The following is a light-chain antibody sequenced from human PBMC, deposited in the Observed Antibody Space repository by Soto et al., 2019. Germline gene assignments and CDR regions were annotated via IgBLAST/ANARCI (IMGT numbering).Light chain of an antibody. V-gene: IGKV3-15*01. CDR3: QQYASSGWT. Sequence: EIVMTQSPATLSVSPGERATLSCRASQSVSSNLAWYQQKPGQAPRLLIYGASTRATGIPARFSGSGSGTEFTLTISSLQSEDFAVYYCQQYASSGWTFGQGTKVEIK. J-gene: IGKJ1*01. CDR1: QSVSSN. CDR2: GAS.